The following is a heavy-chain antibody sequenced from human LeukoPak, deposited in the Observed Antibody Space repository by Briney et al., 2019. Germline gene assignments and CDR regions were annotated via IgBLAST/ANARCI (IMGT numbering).Heavy chain of an antibody. V-gene: IGHV1-2*02. D-gene: IGHD3-10*01. CDR2: INPNNGDT. CDR3: ARDEVRGVMRVYGAEYFHH. J-gene: IGHJ1*01. Sequence: ASVKVSCKASGYTFTGYYIHWVRQAPGQGLEWMGWINPNNGDTNFAPNFHGRVTMTRGTSINTAYMDLSRLRSDDTAVYFCARDEVRGVMRVYGAEYFHHWGQGTLVSVSS. CDR1: GYTFTGYY.